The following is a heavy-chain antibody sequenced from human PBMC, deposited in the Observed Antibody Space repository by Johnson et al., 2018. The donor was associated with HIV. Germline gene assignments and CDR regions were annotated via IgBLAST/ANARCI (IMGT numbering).Heavy chain of an antibody. Sequence: VQLVESGGGLVQPGGSLRLSCAASGFTFSSYAMSWVRQSPGKGLEWVSAVSGSGTGTYYADSVKGRVTISRDNSKSTLFLQMNSLRAEDTAVYYCAKARRAYDSRGYYYAYDAFDLWDQGTMVTVSS. J-gene: IGHJ3*01. CDR3: AKARRAYDSRGYYYAYDAFDL. CDR2: VSGSGTGT. V-gene: IGHV3-23*04. CDR1: GFTFSSYA. D-gene: IGHD3-22*01.